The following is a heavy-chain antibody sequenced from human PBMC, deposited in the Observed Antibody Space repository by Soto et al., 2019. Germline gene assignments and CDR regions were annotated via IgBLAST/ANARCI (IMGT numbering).Heavy chain of an antibody. CDR3: ARVVNPLRDGYKALLPHGMDV. J-gene: IGHJ6*02. D-gene: IGHD5-12*01. V-gene: IGHV1-69*13. CDR2: IIPIFGTA. CDR1: GGTFSSYA. Sequence: SVKVSCKASGGTFSSYAISWVRQAPGQGLEWMGGIIPIFGTANYAQKFQGRVTITADESTSTAYMELSSLRSEDTAVYYCARVVNPLRDGYKALLPHGMDVWGQGTTVTVSS.